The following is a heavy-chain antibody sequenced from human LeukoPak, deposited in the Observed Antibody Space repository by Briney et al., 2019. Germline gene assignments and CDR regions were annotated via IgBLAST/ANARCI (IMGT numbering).Heavy chain of an antibody. CDR1: GFTFSSYS. CDR2: ISSSSSYI. J-gene: IGHJ4*02. Sequence: GGSLRLSCAASGFTFSSYSMNWVRQAPGKGLEWVSSISSSSSYIYYADSVKGRFTISRDNAKNSLYLQMNSLRAEDTAVYYCARSGRDYGDRPFDFWGQGTLVTVSS. CDR3: ARSGRDYGDRPFDF. D-gene: IGHD4-17*01. V-gene: IGHV3-21*01.